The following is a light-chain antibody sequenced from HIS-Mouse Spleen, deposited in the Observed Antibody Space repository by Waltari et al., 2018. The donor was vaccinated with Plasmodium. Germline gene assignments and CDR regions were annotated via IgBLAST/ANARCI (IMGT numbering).Light chain of an antibody. CDR1: QSISSY. CDR3: QQSYSTPWT. V-gene: IGKV1-39*01. Sequence: DIQMTQSPSSLSASVGDRVTITCRASQSISSYLNWYQQKPGKAPKLLIYAASSLQSGVPSSFSSSGSGTDFTLTISSLQPEDFATYYCQQSYSTPWTFGQGTKVEIK. CDR2: AAS. J-gene: IGKJ1*01.